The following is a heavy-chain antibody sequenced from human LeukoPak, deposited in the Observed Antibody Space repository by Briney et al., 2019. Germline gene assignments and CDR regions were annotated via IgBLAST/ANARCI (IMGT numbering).Heavy chain of an antibody. CDR1: GYTFTGYY. CDR3: ARSGRYSYGHGSYYGMDV. D-gene: IGHD5-18*01. CDR2: INPDSGGT. J-gene: IGHJ6*02. Sequence: ASVKVSCKASGYTFTGYYMHWVRQAPGQGLEWMGWINPDSGGTNYAQKFQGGVTMTRDTSISTAYMELSRLRSDDTAVYYCARSGRYSYGHGSYYGMDVWGQGTAVTVSS. V-gene: IGHV1-2*02.